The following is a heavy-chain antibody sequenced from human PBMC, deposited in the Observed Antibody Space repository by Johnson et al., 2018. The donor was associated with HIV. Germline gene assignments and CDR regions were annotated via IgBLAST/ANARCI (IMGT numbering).Heavy chain of an antibody. V-gene: IGHV3-30*02. CDR3: AKGQLGATSAFDI. CDR1: GFTFSTYG. D-gene: IGHD1-26*01. CDR2: IRYDGSNK. J-gene: IGHJ3*02. Sequence: QVQLVESGGGVVQPGGSLRLSCAASGFTFSTYGMHWVRQAPGKGLEWVAFIRYDGSNKYYADSVKGRFTISRDNSKNTLYLQMNSLRAEDTAVYYCAKGQLGATSAFDIWGQGTMVTASS.